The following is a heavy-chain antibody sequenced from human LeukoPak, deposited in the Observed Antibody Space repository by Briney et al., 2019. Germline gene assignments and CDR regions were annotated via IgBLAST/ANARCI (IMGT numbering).Heavy chain of an antibody. CDR1: GFTFSSFG. Sequence: GGSLRLSCAASGFTFSSFGMHWVRQAPGKGLEWVAFIRYDGGNKYSADSVKGRFTISRDNSKNTVYLQMNNLRAEDTAVYYCARIGAFDIWGQGTLVTVSS. V-gene: IGHV3-30*02. D-gene: IGHD2-15*01. CDR2: IRYDGGNK. CDR3: ARIGAFDI. J-gene: IGHJ3*02.